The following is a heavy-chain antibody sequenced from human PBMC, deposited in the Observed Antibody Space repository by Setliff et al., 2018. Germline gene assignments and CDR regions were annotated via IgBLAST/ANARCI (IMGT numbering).Heavy chain of an antibody. J-gene: IGHJ4*02. CDR1: GSSISNDYY. V-gene: IGHV4-38-2*02. CDR3: ARDPSSVAARPGY. CDR2: ISHSGST. Sequence: SETLSLTCGVSGSSISNDYYWGWIRQPPGRGLEWIGIISHSGSTDYNPSLKSRVTMSLDTSKNQFSLQLNSVTAADTAVYYCARDPSSVAARPGYWGQGTLVTAPQ. D-gene: IGHD6-6*01.